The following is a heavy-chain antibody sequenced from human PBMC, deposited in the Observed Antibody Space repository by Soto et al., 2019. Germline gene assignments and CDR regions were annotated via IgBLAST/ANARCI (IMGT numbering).Heavy chain of an antibody. CDR2: INAGNGNT. J-gene: IGHJ4*02. V-gene: IGHV1-3*01. Sequence: ASVKVSCKASXYTFTRYAMXWVGQAPGQRLEWMGWINAGNGNTKYSQKFQGRVTITRDTSASTAYMELSSLRSEDTAVYYCARDLGGWPDYWGQGTLVTXX. CDR1: XYTFTRYA. CDR3: ARDLGGWPDY. D-gene: IGHD2-15*01.